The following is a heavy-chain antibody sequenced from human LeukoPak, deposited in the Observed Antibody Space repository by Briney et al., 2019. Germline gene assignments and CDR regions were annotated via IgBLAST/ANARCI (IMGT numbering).Heavy chain of an antibody. D-gene: IGHD3-10*01. CDR1: GFTFSSYA. CDR3: AKDLDYYGSGSYSHGFDY. CDR2: ISGSGGST. Sequence: GGSLRLSCAASGFTFSSYAMSWVRQAPGKGLEWVSAISGSGGSTYYADSVKGRFTISRDNSKNTLYLQMNSLRAEDTAVYYCAKDLDYYGSGSYSHGFDYWGQGTLVTVSS. J-gene: IGHJ4*02. V-gene: IGHV3-23*01.